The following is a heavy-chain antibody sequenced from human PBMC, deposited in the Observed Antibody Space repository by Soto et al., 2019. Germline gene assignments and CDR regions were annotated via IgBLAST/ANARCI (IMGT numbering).Heavy chain of an antibody. J-gene: IGHJ2*01. Sequence: QVQLVQSGAEVKKPGSSVKVSCKASGGTFSSYAISWVRQAPGQGLEWMGGIIPIFGTANYAQKFQGRVKIPADESKSAAYIELRSLRYEDTAVYYCASDRWGGAYCGGDFYSLGSEGYFDLWGRGTLVTVSS. V-gene: IGHV1-69*12. CDR2: IIPIFGTA. CDR1: GGTFSSYA. CDR3: ASDRWGGAYCGGDFYSLGSEGYFDL. D-gene: IGHD2-21*02.